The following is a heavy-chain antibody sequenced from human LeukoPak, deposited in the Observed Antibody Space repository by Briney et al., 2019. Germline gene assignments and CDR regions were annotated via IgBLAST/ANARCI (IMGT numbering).Heavy chain of an antibody. Sequence: GGSLRLSCAASGFTFSRNWMSWVRQAPGKGLEWVANIKRDGSEKYYVDSVKGRFTISRDNAKNSLYLQLSTLRAEDTAIYYCARLAYSSTWYWYFGLWGRGTLVTVSS. CDR1: GFTFSRNW. J-gene: IGHJ2*01. CDR2: IKRDGSEK. V-gene: IGHV3-7*03. CDR3: ARLAYSSTWYWYFGL. D-gene: IGHD6-13*01.